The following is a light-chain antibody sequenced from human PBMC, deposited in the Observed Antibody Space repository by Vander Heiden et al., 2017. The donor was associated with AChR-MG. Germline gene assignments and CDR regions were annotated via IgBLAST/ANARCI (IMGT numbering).Light chain of an antibody. CDR2: DAS. Sequence: ETVLTQSPATLSLSPGERATLPCRASQSVSSYLAWYQQKPGQAPRLLIYDASNRATGIPARFSGSGSGTDFTLTISSLEPEDFAVYYYQQRSNWITFGQGTRLEIK. CDR1: QSVSSY. V-gene: IGKV3-11*01. J-gene: IGKJ5*01. CDR3: QQRSNWIT.